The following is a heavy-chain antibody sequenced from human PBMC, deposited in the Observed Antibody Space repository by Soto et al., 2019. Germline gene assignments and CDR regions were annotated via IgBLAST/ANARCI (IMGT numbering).Heavy chain of an antibody. CDR3: AKETHSSGYGSYFDY. Sequence: ESGGGVVQPGRSLRLSCAASGFTFSRHGMHWVRQAPGKGLEWLAVISKDGSTKYDADSVKGRFTISRDNSKNTLYLQMNSLRAEDTALYYCAKETHSSGYGSYFDYWGQGTLVTVSS. V-gene: IGHV3-30*18. J-gene: IGHJ4*02. CDR2: ISKDGSTK. D-gene: IGHD3-22*01. CDR1: GFTFSRHG.